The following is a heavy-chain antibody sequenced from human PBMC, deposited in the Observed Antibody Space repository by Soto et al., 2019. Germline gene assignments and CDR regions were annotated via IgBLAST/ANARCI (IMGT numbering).Heavy chain of an antibody. CDR2: INAGNGNT. CDR1: GYTFTTYA. CDR3: AREGASGWYRWFDP. V-gene: IGHV1-3*01. D-gene: IGHD6-19*01. Sequence: ASVKVSCKASGYTFTTYAIHWVRQAPGQRLERMGWINAGNGNTRYSQSFQGRVTITTDTSASTAYMELSSLRSEDTAVYYCAREGASGWYRWFDPWGQGTLVTVSS. J-gene: IGHJ5*02.